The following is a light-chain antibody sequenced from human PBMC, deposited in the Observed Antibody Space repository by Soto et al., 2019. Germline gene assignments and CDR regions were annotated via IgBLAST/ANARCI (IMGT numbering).Light chain of an antibody. CDR3: QQANSFPWT. V-gene: IGKV1-12*01. CDR2: AAS. J-gene: IGKJ1*01. Sequence: IQMTQSPSTLSASVGDRVTITCRASQSISSWLAWYQQKPGKAPKLLIYAASTLQSGVPSRFSGSGSGTDFTLTISGLQPEDLATYYCQQANSFPWTFGQGTKVDI. CDR1: QSISSW.